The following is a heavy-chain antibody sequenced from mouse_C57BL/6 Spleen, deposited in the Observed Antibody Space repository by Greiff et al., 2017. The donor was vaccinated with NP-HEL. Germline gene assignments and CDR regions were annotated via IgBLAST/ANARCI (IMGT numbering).Heavy chain of an antibody. CDR1: GYTFTRYW. V-gene: IGHV1-7*01. CDR3: ARRYYGSSSYAMDY. J-gene: IGHJ4*01. Sequence: VQLQQSGAELAKPGASVKLSCKASGYTFTRYWMHWVKQRPGQGLEWIGYINPSSGYTKYNQKFQDKATLTADKSSSTAYMQLSSLTYEDSAVYYCARRYYGSSSYAMDYWGQGTSVTVAS. D-gene: IGHD1-1*01. CDR2: INPSSGYT.